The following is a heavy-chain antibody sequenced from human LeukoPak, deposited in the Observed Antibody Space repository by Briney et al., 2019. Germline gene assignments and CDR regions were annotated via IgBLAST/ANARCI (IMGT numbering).Heavy chain of an antibody. J-gene: IGHJ4*02. V-gene: IGHV4-59*01. CDR2: TYYGGTT. Sequence: SETLSLTCTGPGGSISSNNWSWIRQPPGKELEGLGCTYYGGTTNYNTFLRSRVTISVDTSKNQFSLKLSSVTAADTAVYYCARLADFWSGFGYWGQGTLVTVSS. D-gene: IGHD3-3*01. CDR3: ARLADFWSGFGY. CDR1: GGSISSNN.